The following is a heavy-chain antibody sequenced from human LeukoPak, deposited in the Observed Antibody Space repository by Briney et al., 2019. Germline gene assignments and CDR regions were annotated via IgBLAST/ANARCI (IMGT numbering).Heavy chain of an antibody. CDR2: ISSSSSTI. CDR3: ASRWLGDLIDY. Sequence: AGSLPLSRAASGFTFSSCSMNWVRQAPGKGLEWVSYISSSSSTIYYADSVKGRFTISRDNAKNSLYLQMNSPRDEDTAVYYCASRWLGDLIDYWGQGTLVTVSS. J-gene: IGHJ4*02. CDR1: GFTFSSCS. D-gene: IGHD3-10*01. V-gene: IGHV3-48*02.